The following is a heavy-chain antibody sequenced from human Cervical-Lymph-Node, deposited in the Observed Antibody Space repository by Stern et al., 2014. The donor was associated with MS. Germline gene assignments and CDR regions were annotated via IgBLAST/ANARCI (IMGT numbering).Heavy chain of an antibody. CDR1: ENTFTGYY. Sequence: VQLLESGAEVKKPGASVKVTCKASENTFTGYYIHWVRQAPGQGLEWMGWINPNSGATNYAQRFQDRVSLTSDTSNTLAYMELNRVTSDDTAVYYCARISLGSGIDYWGQGSLVTVSS. CDR2: INPNSGAT. V-gene: IGHV1-2*02. J-gene: IGHJ4*02. D-gene: IGHD1-26*01. CDR3: ARISLGSGIDY.